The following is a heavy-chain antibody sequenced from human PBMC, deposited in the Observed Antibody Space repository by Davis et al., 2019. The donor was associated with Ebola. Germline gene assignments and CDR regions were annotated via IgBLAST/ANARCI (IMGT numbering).Heavy chain of an antibody. CDR1: GFTFSNYW. CDR3: ARGIRYSGNYYGVDV. Sequence: HTGGSLRLSCAASGFTFSNYWMHWVRQAPGKGLVWVSRINTDGSSTNYADSVKGRFTISRDNAKNTLYLQMNSLRAEDTAVYYCARGIRYSGNYYGVDVWGQGTTVTVSS. V-gene: IGHV3-74*01. D-gene: IGHD5-12*01. CDR2: INTDGSST. J-gene: IGHJ6*02.